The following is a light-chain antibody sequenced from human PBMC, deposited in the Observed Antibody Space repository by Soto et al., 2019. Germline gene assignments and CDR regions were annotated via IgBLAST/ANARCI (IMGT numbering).Light chain of an antibody. CDR2: AAS. V-gene: IGKV1-39*01. CDR1: QSISSY. Sequence: DIQMTQSPSSLSASVGDRVTITCRASQSISSYLNWYQQKPGKAPKLLIYAASSLQSGVPSRFSGSGSGTDFTRTISSLQPEDSASYYCQQSYSTLRTFGQGTKM. J-gene: IGKJ1*01. CDR3: QQSYSTLRT.